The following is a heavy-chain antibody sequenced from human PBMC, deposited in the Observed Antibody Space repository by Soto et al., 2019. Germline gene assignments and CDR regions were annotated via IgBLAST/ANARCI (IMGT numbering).Heavy chain of an antibody. V-gene: IGHV4-59*01. CDR2: IYYTGIT. CDR1: GGPISTYY. Sequence: TSQTLSLTCTVSGGPISTYYWSWIRQPPGRGLEWIGYIYYTGITNYNPSLKSRVTISVDTSRKQFSLNLNSVTAADTAVYYCARALWFGELPFGYWGQGIPVTVSS. CDR3: ARALWFGELPFGY. D-gene: IGHD3-10*01. J-gene: IGHJ4*02.